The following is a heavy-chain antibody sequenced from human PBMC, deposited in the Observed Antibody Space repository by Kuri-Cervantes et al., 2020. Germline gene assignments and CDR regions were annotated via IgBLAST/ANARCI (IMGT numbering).Heavy chain of an antibody. CDR1: GGSISGYY. CDR2: IYYTGST. Sequence: SETLSLTCTVSGGSISGYYWIWIRQPPGKGLEWIGYIYYTGSTNYNPSLKSRVTISVDTSKNQFSLNLTSVTAADTAVYYCARSQDYDRSGYYEQKYFDYWGQGTLVTVSS. V-gene: IGHV4-59*01. J-gene: IGHJ4*02. CDR3: ARSQDYDRSGYYEQKYFDY. D-gene: IGHD3-22*01.